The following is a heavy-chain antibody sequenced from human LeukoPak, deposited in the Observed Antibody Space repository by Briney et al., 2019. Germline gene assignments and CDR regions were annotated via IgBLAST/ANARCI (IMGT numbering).Heavy chain of an antibody. CDR1: GFNFGDHW. J-gene: IGHJ4*02. Sequence: PGGSLRLSCAASGFNFGDHWMSWVRQAPGKGLEWVANIKEDGSDKAYVDSVKGRFTISRDNAKNSLYLRLDGLRADDTAVYYCARGDRGYAESLYWGQGTLVVVSA. CDR3: ARGDRGYAESLY. V-gene: IGHV3-7*02. CDR2: IKEDGSDK. D-gene: IGHD5-12*01.